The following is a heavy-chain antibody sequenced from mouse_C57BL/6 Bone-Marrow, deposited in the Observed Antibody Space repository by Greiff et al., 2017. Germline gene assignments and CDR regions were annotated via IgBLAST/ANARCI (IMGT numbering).Heavy chain of an antibody. CDR2: ISDGGSYT. CDR3: ARDLPVGVWYFDV. CDR1: GFTFSSYA. Sequence: EVQLVESGGGLVKPGGSLKLSCAASGFTFSSYAMSWVRQTPEKRLEWVATISDGGSYTYYPDNVKGRFTISRDNAKNNLYLQLSHLKSEDTAMYYCARDLPVGVWYFDVWGTGTTVTVSS. J-gene: IGHJ1*03. V-gene: IGHV5-4*01.